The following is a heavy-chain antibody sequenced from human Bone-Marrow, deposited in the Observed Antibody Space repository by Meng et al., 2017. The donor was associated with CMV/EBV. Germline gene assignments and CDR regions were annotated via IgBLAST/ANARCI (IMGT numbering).Heavy chain of an antibody. CDR1: TSGVG. CDR2: IYWDDDK. CDR3: AHIISSPKAELRFLEWFDY. J-gene: IGHJ5*01. D-gene: IGHD3-3*01. Sequence: TSGVGVGWISQPQGKALEWLALIYWDDDKRYSPSLKSRLTITKDTSKNQVVLTMTNMDPVDAATYYCAHIISSPKAELRFLEWFDYWGQGTLVTVSS. V-gene: IGHV2-5*02.